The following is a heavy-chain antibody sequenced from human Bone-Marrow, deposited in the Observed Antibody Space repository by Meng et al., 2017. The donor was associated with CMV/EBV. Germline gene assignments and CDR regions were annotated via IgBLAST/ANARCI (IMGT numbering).Heavy chain of an antibody. Sequence: GGSLRLSCAASGFTFSSYAMHWFLQAPGKGLVWVARIDFVGSSRTYVDTVKGRFTVSRYNAKNTLYLEMNSLRPEDTAVYYCTRDNKDMAAMCDSWGQGTLVTVSS. V-gene: IGHV3-74*01. J-gene: IGHJ1*01. CDR2: IDFVGSSR. CDR1: GFTFSSYA. D-gene: IGHD5-18*01. CDR3: TRDNKDMAAMCDS.